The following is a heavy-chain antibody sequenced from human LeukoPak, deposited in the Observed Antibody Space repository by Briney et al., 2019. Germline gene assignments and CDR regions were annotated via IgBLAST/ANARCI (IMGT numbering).Heavy chain of an antibody. V-gene: IGHV3-30-3*01. J-gene: IGHJ6*04. CDR1: GFTFSSYA. CDR2: ISYDGSNK. D-gene: IGHD5-12*01. Sequence: GGSQRLSCAASGFTFSSYAMHWVRQAPGKGLEWVAVISYDGSNKYYADSVKGRFTISRDNSKNTLYLQMNSLRAEDTAVYYSARDRGSGYDWLYYYYYYGMDVWGKGTTVSASS. CDR3: ARDRGSGYDWLYYYYYYGMDV.